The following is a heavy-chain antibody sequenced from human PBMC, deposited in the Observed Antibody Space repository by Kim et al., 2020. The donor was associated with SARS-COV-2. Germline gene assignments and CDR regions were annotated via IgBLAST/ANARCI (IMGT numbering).Heavy chain of an antibody. V-gene: IGHV4-34*01. J-gene: IGHJ4*02. CDR1: GGSFSGYY. CDR3: ARGGGRGYSSSWYNY. Sequence: SETLSLTCAVYGGSFSGYYWSWIRQPPGKGLEWIGEINHSGSTNYNPSLKSRVTISVDTSKNQFSLKLSSVTAADTAVYYCARGGGRGYSSSWYNYWGQGTLVTVSS. CDR2: INHSGST. D-gene: IGHD6-13*01.